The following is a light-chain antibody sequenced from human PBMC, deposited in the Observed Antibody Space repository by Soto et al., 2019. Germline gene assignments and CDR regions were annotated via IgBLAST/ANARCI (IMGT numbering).Light chain of an antibody. CDR1: SSDVGTYDY. Sequence: QSALTQPASVSGSPGQSIAISCTGTSSDVGTYDYVSWYQQYPDKAPKFIIYEVTQRPSGVSNRFSGSKSGNTASLTISGLQAEDEDDYYCSSNTSVNTRVFGTGTKVTVL. CDR3: SSNTSVNTRV. J-gene: IGLJ1*01. V-gene: IGLV2-14*01. CDR2: EVT.